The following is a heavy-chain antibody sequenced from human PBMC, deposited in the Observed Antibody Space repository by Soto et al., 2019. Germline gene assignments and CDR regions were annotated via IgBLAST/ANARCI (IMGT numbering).Heavy chain of an antibody. D-gene: IGHD2-15*01. J-gene: IGHJ6*02. CDR1: GGSVSSGSYY. CDR3: ARDYCSGGSCYNWYYYYGMDV. CDR2: IYYSGST. Sequence: TLCPTSSVSGGSVSSGSYYWSWIRQPPGKGLEWIGYIYYSGSTNYNPSLKSRVTISVDTSKNQFSLKLSSVTAADTAVYYCARDYCSGGSCYNWYYYYGMDVWGQGTTVTVSS. V-gene: IGHV4-61*01.